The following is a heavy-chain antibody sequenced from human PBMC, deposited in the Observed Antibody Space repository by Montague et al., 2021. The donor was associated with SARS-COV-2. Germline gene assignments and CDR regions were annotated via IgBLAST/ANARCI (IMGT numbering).Heavy chain of an antibody. D-gene: IGHD3-10*01. CDR1: GGSISSSCYY. J-gene: IGHJ4*02. CDR2: IYYSGST. Sequence: SETLSLTCTVSGGSISSSCYYWGWIRQPPGKGLEWIWSIYYSGSTYYNPSLKSRVTISVDTSKNQFSLKLSSVTAADTAVYYCARDRIYGSGSYYNPLLRVGYWGQGALVTVSS. V-gene: IGHV4-39*02. CDR3: ARDRIYGSGSYYNPLLRVGY.